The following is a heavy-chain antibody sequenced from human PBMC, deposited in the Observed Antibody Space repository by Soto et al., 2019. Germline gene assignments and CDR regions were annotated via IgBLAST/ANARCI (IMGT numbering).Heavy chain of an antibody. J-gene: IGHJ6*02. V-gene: IGHV3-23*01. Sequence: EVQLLESGGGLVQPGGSLRLSCAASGFTFSTYAMNWVRQAPGNGLEWVSAISGSGGSIHYADSVKDRFTISRDNSKNTLYLQMNSLRDEDTAVYHCVKGYWKGDVWGQGTTVTVSS. CDR2: ISGSGGSI. CDR1: GFTFSTYA. D-gene: IGHD1-1*01. CDR3: VKGYWKGDV.